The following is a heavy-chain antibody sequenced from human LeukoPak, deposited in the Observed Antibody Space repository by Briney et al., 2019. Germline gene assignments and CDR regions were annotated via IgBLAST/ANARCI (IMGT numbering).Heavy chain of an antibody. CDR1: GFIFSSYW. Sequence: PGGSLRLSCAASGFIFSSYWMSWVRQAPGKELEWVANIKQDGSEKYYVDSVKGRFTISRDNAKNSLYLQMNSLRAEDTAVYYCARFTRRPFYYFDYWGQGTLVTVSS. V-gene: IGHV3-7*01. CDR2: IKQDGSEK. CDR3: ARFTRRPFYYFDY. J-gene: IGHJ4*02.